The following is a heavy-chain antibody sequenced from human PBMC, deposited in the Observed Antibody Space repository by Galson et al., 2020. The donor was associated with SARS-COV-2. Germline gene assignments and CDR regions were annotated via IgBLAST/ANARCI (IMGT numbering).Heavy chain of an antibody. J-gene: IGHJ4*02. D-gene: IGHD3-22*01. Sequence: SETLSLTCTVSGGTISSVGYYWSWVRQPPGKGLEWIGYVNYSGSTKYSPSLKRRVTMSVDTSKNQFSLNLNSVTAADTAIYYCTVYYYDSGGSYFFDYWGLGTRVTVSS. CDR2: VNYSGST. CDR1: GGTISSVGYY. V-gene: IGHV4-30-4*08. CDR3: TVYYYDSGGSYFFDY.